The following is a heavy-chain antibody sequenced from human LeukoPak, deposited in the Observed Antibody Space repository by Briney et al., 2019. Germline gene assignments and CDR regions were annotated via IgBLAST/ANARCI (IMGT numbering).Heavy chain of an antibody. CDR3: ARFTVTHFYYYGMDV. CDR1: GYTFTLTDYY. Sequence: ASVKVSCKASGYTFTLTDYYIHWVRQAPGEGLEWMGWINPDSGGTNYAQKFQGTVTMTRDTSLSTAYMELSRLRSDDTAIYYCARFTVTHFYYYGMDVWGQGTTVTVSS. CDR2: INPDSGGT. V-gene: IGHV1-2*02. J-gene: IGHJ6*02. D-gene: IGHD4-17*01.